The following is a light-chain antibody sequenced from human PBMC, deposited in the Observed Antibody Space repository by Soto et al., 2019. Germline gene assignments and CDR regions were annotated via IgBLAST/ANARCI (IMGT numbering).Light chain of an antibody. V-gene: IGKV3-15*01. CDR1: QSLSSN. CDR2: ATS. CDR3: QQYNTWPRT. Sequence: EIVMTQSPATQSVSPGERATLSCRASQSLSSNLAWYQQKPGQAPRLLMYATSTRATGIPARFSGSGSGTEFTLTISSLQSEDFAVYYCQQYNTWPRTFGQGTKVEIK. J-gene: IGKJ1*01.